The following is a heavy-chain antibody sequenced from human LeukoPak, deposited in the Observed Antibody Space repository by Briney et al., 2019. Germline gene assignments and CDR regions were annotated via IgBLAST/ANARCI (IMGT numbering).Heavy chain of an antibody. CDR2: IKSDGSST. D-gene: IGHD4-23*01. J-gene: IGHJ4*02. V-gene: IGHV3-74*01. CDR1: GCTFSSFW. CDR3: ARDLDYGGYSNFEY. Sequence: GGSLRLSCAASGCTFSSFWMHWVRQAPGKGLVWVSCIKSDGSSTSYADSVKGRFTTSRDNAKNTLYLQMNSLRAEDTAVYYCARDLDYGGYSNFEYWGQGTLVTVSS.